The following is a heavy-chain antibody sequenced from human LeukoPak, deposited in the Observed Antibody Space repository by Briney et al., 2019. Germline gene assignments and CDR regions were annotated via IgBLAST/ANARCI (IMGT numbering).Heavy chain of an antibody. V-gene: IGHV4-39*01. J-gene: IGHJ4*02. CDR3: ARASITMIVVVLDY. CDR2: IYYSGST. Sequence: SETLSLTCTVSGGSISSSSYYWGWIRQPPGKGLEWIGSIYYSGSTYYSPSLRSRVTISADTSKNQFSLKLSSVTAADTAVYYCARASITMIVVVLDYWGQGTLVTVSS. D-gene: IGHD3-22*01. CDR1: GGSISSSSYY.